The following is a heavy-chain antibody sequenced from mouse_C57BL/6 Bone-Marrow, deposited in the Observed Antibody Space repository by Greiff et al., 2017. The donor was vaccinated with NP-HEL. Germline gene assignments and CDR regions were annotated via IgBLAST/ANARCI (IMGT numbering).Heavy chain of an antibody. V-gene: IGHV1-50*01. CDR3: AREWAY. CDR2: IDPSDSYT. J-gene: IGHJ3*01. D-gene: IGHD1-3*01. Sequence: QVQLQQPGAELVKPGASVKLSCKASGYTFTSYWMQWVKQRPGQGLEWIGEIDPSDSYTNYNQKFKGKATLTVDTSSSTAYMQLSSLTSEDSAVYSCAREWAYWGQGTLVTVSA. CDR1: GYTFTSYW.